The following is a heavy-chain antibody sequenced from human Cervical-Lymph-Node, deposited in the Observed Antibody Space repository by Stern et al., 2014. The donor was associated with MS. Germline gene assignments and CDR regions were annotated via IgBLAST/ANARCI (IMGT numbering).Heavy chain of an antibody. CDR1: GYTFTDYY. Sequence: VPLLESGTDVKKPGASATVSCEASGYTFTDYYIHWVRQAPGQGLERMGWITPATGATTYAQNFEGRVTMTRDTSITTAYMELSRLSSDDTAVYYCARDLADYRYYFDSWGPGTLVTVSS. CDR3: ARDLADYRYYFDS. D-gene: IGHD4-11*01. V-gene: IGHV1-2*02. J-gene: IGHJ4*02. CDR2: ITPATGAT.